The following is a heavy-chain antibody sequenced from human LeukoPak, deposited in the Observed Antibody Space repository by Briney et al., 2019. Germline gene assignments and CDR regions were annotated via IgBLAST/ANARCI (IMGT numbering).Heavy chain of an antibody. CDR3: AKYYYDSSGYYYGRNYYYYMDV. CDR1: GFTFSSYA. J-gene: IGHJ6*03. Sequence: GGSLRLSCAASGFTFSSYAMSWVRQAPGKGLEWVSAISGSGGSTYYADSVKGRFTISRDNSKNTLYLQMNSLRAEDTAVYYCAKYYYDSSGYYYGRNYYYYMDVWGKGTTVTVSS. V-gene: IGHV3-23*01. CDR2: ISGSGGST. D-gene: IGHD3-22*01.